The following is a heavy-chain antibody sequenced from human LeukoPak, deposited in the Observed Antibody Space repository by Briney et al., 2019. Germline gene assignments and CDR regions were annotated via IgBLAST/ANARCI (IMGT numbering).Heavy chain of an antibody. J-gene: IGHJ4*02. CDR2: IGSSGSTI. CDR1: GFTFSDYY. V-gene: IGHV3-11*04. Sequence: PGGSLRLSCAASGFTFSDYYMSWIRQAPGKGLEWVSYIGSSGSTIYYADSVKGRFTISRDNAKNSLYLQMNSLRAEDTAVYYCARSYYYDSSLNYWGQGTLVTVSS. CDR3: ARSYYYDSSLNY. D-gene: IGHD3-22*01.